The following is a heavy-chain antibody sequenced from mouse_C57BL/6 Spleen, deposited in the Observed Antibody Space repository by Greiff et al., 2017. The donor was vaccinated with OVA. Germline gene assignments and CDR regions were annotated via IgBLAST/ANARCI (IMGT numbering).Heavy chain of an antibody. CDR1: GYTFTSYW. V-gene: IGHV1-52*01. J-gene: IGHJ4*01. CDR3: ARGGGLGMDY. CDR2: IDPSDSAT. Sequence: QVQLQQPGAELVRPGSSVKLSCKASGYTFTSYWMHWVKQRPIQGLEWIGNIDPSDSATHYNQKFKDKATLTVDKASSTAYMQCSSRTSEDSAVYYWARGGGLGMDYWGQGTSVTVSS.